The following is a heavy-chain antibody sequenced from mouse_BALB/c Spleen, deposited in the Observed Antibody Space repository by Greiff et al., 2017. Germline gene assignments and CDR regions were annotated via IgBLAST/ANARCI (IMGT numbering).Heavy chain of an antibody. D-gene: IGHD2-14*01. J-gene: IGHJ3*01. Sequence: VQLQQSGPELVKPGASVKISCKASGYTFTDYNMHWVKQSHGKSLEWIGYIYPYNGGTGYNQKFKSKATLTVDNSSSTAYMELRSLTSEDSAVYYCARGRYDRFAYWGQGTLVTVSA. CDR1: GYTFTDYN. CDR3: ARGRYDRFAY. CDR2: IYPYNGGT. V-gene: IGHV1S29*02.